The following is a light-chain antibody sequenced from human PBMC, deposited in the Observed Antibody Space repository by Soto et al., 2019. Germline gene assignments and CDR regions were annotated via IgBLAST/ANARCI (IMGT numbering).Light chain of an antibody. CDR3: QSYDTRLSAVVV. Sequence: QSVLTQPPSVSGAPGQRVTISCTGSRSNIGAGYNVHWYQQLPGTAPKLIIYDHNNRPSGVPDRFSGSKSGTSASLAITGLRAEDEADYYCQSYDTRLSAVVVFGGGTKLTVL. CDR2: DHN. CDR1: RSNIGAGYN. J-gene: IGLJ2*01. V-gene: IGLV1-40*01.